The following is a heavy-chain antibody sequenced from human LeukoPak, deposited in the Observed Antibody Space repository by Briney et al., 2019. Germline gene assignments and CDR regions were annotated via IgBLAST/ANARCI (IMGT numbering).Heavy chain of an antibody. Sequence: GGSLKLSCAASGFSLSTYWVTWVRQAPGTGLEWVANINPAGTETYYVEPVKGRFTISRDNAKNLVYLQMNSLRGEDSAVYHCGRFGYVAGVDLWGQGTLVTVSS. CDR1: GFSLSTYW. V-gene: IGHV3-7*01. D-gene: IGHD6-19*01. J-gene: IGHJ4*02. CDR2: INPAGTET. CDR3: GRFGYVAGVDL.